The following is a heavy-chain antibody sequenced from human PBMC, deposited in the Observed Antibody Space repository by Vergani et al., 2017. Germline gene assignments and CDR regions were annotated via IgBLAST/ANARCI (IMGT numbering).Heavy chain of an antibody. Sequence: QMQLVQSGPEVKKPGTSVKVSCKASGFTFTSSAMQWVRQARGQPLEWLGWIVVSSGKTNYAQKFQERVTSTRDMSTSTAYMERSTLRSDDTAVYYCAAGAWRNSYYYDGSGTPNPFDCWSQG. CDR2: IVVSSGKT. J-gene: IGHJ4*02. CDR1: GFTFTSSA. CDR3: AAGAWRNSYYYDGSGTPNPFDC. D-gene: IGHD3-22*01. V-gene: IGHV1-58*02.